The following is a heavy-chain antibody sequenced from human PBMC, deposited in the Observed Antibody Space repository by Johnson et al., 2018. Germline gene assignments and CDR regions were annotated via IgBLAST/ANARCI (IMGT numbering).Heavy chain of an antibody. V-gene: IGHV3-21*03. J-gene: IGHJ3*02. CDR2: ISSSSSYI. CDR3: TTDAFDI. Sequence: VQLVESGGGVVQPGRSLRLSCAASGFTFDDYAMHWVRQAPGKGLEWVSSISSSSSYIYSADSVKGRFTISRDNAKNSLYLQMNSLKIEDTAVYYWTTDAFDIWGQWTMVTVSS. CDR1: GFTFDDYA.